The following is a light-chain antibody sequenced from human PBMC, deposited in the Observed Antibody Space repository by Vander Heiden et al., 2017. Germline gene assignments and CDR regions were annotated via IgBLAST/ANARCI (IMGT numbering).Light chain of an antibody. Sequence: DIHLTHSPSTLSASVGDRVTITCRASQSISSWLAWYQQKPGKAPKLLIYKASSLESGVPSRFSGSGSGTEFTLTISSLQPDDFATYYCQQYNSYSRTFGQGTKLEIK. J-gene: IGKJ2*01. V-gene: IGKV1-5*03. CDR2: KAS. CDR1: QSISSW. CDR3: QQYNSYSRT.